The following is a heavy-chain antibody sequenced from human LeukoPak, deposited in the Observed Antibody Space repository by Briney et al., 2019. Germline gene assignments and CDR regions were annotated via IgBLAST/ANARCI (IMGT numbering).Heavy chain of an antibody. D-gene: IGHD3-3*02. J-gene: IGHJ5*02. V-gene: IGHV3-23*01. CDR2: ISGTGGST. CDR3: AKDENHFWSGYYSNYFDP. Sequence: AGGSLRLSCAASGFTFSTYAMTWVRQAPGKGLEWVSLISGTGGSTYYADSVKGRFTISRDNSKNTLYLQMNSLRAEDTAVYYCAKDENHFWSGYYSNYFDPWGQGTLVTVSS. CDR1: GFTFSTYA.